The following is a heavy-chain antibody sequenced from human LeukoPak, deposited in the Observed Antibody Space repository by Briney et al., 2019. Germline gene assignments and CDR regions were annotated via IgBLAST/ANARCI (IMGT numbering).Heavy chain of an antibody. CDR1: GYTFTSYY. D-gene: IGHD2-2*02. CDR2: INPSGGST. Sequence: GASVKVSCKASGYTFTSYYMHWVRQAPGQGLEWMGIINPSGGSTSYAQKFQGRVTMTRDTSTSTVYMELSSLRSEDTAVYYFARDGSTRYCSSTSCYKHYYYGMDVWGQGTTVTVSS. V-gene: IGHV1-46*01. CDR3: ARDGSTRYCSSTSCYKHYYYGMDV. J-gene: IGHJ6*02.